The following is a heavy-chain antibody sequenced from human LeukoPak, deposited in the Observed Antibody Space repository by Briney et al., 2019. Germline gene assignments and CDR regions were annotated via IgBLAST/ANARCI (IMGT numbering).Heavy chain of an antibody. D-gene: IGHD3-10*01. J-gene: IGHJ4*02. V-gene: IGHV3-30-3*01. Sequence: GGSLRLSYAASGFTFSSYAMHWVRQAPGKGLEWVAVISYDGSNKYYADSVKGRFTISRDNSKNTLYLQMNSLRAEDTAVYYCARDREYYFDYWGQGTLVTVSS. CDR2: ISYDGSNK. CDR3: ARDREYYFDY. CDR1: GFTFSSYA.